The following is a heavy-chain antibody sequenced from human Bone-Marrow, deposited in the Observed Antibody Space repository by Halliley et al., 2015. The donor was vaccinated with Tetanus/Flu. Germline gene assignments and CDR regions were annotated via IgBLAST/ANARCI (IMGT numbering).Heavy chain of an antibody. V-gene: IGHV3-33*01. CDR2: TWNDGTNK. D-gene: IGHD6-13*01. CDR1: GFGFRYYG. J-gene: IGHJ6*02. Sequence: SGFGFRYYGMHWVRQAPGKGLEWVAVTWNDGTNKYYGDSVKGRFTVSRDDSENTLYLQMNSLRVEDTAVYYCARDDGSRLGIYGTDVWGQGTTVTVSS. CDR3: ARDDGSRLGIYGTDV.